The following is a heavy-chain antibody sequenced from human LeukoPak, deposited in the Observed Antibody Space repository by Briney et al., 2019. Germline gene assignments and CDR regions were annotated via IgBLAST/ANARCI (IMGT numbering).Heavy chain of an antibody. D-gene: IGHD3-22*01. CDR1: GGSISSNY. J-gene: IGHJ4*02. Sequence: SETLSLTCTASGGSISSNYWSWIRQPAGKGLEWIGRIYTSGSTYYNPSLKSRVTMSVDTSKNQFSLKLSSVSAADTAVYYCARVRDSSGYYLGSFDYWGQGNLVTVSS. CDR3: ARVRDSSGYYLGSFDY. CDR2: IYTSGST. V-gene: IGHV4-4*07.